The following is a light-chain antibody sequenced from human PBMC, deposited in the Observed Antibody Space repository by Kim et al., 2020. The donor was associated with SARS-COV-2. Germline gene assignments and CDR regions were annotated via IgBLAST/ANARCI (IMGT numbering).Light chain of an antibody. CDR1: QSVSSNY. CDR2: GAS. V-gene: IGKV3-20*01. CDR3: QQYGTSPLT. J-gene: IGKJ4*01. Sequence: ETVLTQSPGTLFLSPGERATLSCRASQSVSSNYLAWYHQKPGRAPRLLIYGASSRATGIPDRFSGSGSETDFTLTISRLEPEDFAVYYCQQYGTSPLTFGGGTKVDIK.